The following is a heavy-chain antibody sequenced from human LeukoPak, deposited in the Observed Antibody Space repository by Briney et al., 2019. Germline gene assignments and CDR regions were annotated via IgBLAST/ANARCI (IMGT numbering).Heavy chain of an antibody. J-gene: IGHJ3*02. D-gene: IGHD3-10*01. Sequence: ASVKVSCKASGYTFTSYHMHWVRQAPGQGLEWMGIINPSGGSTSYAQKFQGRVTMTRDTSTSTAYMELSSLRSEDTAVYYCARDLIGALHAFDIWGQGTMVTVSS. CDR2: INPSGGST. CDR3: ARDLIGALHAFDI. V-gene: IGHV1-46*01. CDR1: GYTFTSYH.